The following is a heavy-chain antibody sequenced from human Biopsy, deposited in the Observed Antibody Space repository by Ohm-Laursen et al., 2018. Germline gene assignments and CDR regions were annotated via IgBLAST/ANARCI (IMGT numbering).Heavy chain of an antibody. D-gene: IGHD2-15*01. Sequence: SETLSLTCTVSGDSINSSYWSWIRQPPGKGLEGIGFISNSGNTNYSPSLKSRVTISVDTSKNQISLKLNSVTVADTADFYCARRGSGGRSFDYWGQGSLVNVSS. CDR1: GDSINSSY. J-gene: IGHJ4*02. CDR2: ISNSGNT. V-gene: IGHV4-59*08. CDR3: ARRGSGGRSFDY.